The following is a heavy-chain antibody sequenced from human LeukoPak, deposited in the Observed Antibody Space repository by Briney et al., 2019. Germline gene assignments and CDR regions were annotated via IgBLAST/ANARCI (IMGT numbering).Heavy chain of an antibody. CDR2: FDPEDGET. CDR3: ATREKYSSGLGGFDP. J-gene: IGHJ5*02. Sequence: GASVKVSCKVSGYTLTELSMHWVRQAPGKGLEWMGGFDPEDGETIYAQKFQGRVTMTEDTSTDTAYMELSSLRSEDTAVYYCATREKYSSGLGGFDPWGQGTLVTVSS. V-gene: IGHV1-24*01. CDR1: GYTLTELS. D-gene: IGHD6-19*01.